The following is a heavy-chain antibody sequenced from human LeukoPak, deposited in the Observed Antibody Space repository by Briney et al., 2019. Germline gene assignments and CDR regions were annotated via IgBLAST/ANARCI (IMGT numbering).Heavy chain of an antibody. CDR1: GFTFSSYG. D-gene: IGHD6-19*01. J-gene: IGHJ4*02. CDR2: IWYDGSNK. CDR3: AKENSSGWYIFDY. V-gene: IGHV3-33*06. Sequence: GGSLRLSCAASGFTFSSYGMHWVRQAPGKGLEWVAVIWYDGSNKYYADSVKGRFTISRDNSKNTLYLQMNSLRAEDTAVNYCAKENSSGWYIFDYWGQGTLVTVSS.